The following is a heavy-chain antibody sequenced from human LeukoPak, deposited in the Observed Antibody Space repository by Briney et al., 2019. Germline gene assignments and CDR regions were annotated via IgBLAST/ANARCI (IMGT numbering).Heavy chain of an antibody. CDR2: FDPEDGET. CDR1: GYTLTELS. V-gene: IGHV1-24*01. D-gene: IGHD3-3*01. J-gene: IGHJ6*02. CDR3: ATPYYDFWSGLRRYYYHGMDV. Sequence: GASVKVSCKVSGYTLTELSMHWVRQAPGKGLEWMGGFDPEDGETIYAQKFQGRVTMTEDTSTDTAYMELSSLRSEDTAVYYCATPYYDFWSGLRRYYYHGMDVWGQGTTVTVSS.